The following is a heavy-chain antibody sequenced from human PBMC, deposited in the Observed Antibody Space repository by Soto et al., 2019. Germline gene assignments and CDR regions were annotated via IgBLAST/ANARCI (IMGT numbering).Heavy chain of an antibody. CDR2: IHYSGTT. CDR3: ARDFAYFDS. Sequence: KSSETLSLTCTVSGTSISSYYWSWIRQPPGKGLEWIANIHYSGTTNYNPSLASRVTLSVDTSKNQFSLNLDSVTAADTAVYFCARDFAYFDSWGQGTLVTVSS. D-gene: IGHD3-3*01. CDR1: GTSISSYY. V-gene: IGHV4-59*01. J-gene: IGHJ4*02.